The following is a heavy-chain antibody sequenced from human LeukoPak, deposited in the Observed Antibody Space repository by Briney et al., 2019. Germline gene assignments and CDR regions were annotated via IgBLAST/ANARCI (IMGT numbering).Heavy chain of an antibody. J-gene: IGHJ4*02. CDR2: ISYDGSNK. CDR1: GFTFSSYG. V-gene: IGHV3-30*18. D-gene: IGHD6-13*01. CDR3: AKEGHGSSLDY. Sequence: PGRSLRLSCAASGFTFSSYGMHWVRQAPGKGLERVAVISYDGSNKYYADSVKGRFTISRDNSKNTLYLQMNSLRAEDTAVYYCAKEGHGSSLDYWGQGTLVTVSS.